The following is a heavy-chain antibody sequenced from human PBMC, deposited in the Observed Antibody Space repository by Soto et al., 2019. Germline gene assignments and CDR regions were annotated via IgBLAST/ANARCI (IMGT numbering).Heavy chain of an antibody. CDR1: GFSLSTSGVG. Sequence: SGPTLVQPTQTLTLTCTFSGFSLSTSGVGVGWIRQPPGKALEWLALIYWNDDKRYSPSLKSRLSITKDTSKNQVVLTMTNMDPVDTATYYCAHFFIPYDILTGYPHWYYYYGMDVWGQGTTVTVSS. CDR2: IYWNDDK. V-gene: IGHV2-5*01. J-gene: IGHJ6*02. D-gene: IGHD3-9*01. CDR3: AHFFIPYDILTGYPHWYYYYGMDV.